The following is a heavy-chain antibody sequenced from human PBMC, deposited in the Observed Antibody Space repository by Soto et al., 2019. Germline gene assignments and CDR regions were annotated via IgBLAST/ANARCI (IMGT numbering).Heavy chain of an antibody. CDR2: ISAYNGNT. D-gene: IGHD5-18*01. Sequence: ASVKVSCKASGYTFTSYGISWVRQAPGQGLEWMGWISAYNGNTNYAQKLQGRVTMTTDTSTSTAYMELRSLRSDDAAVYYCARVEWIQLWFVGNWFDPWGQGTLVTVSS. CDR1: GYTFTSYG. J-gene: IGHJ5*02. CDR3: ARVEWIQLWFVGNWFDP. V-gene: IGHV1-18*01.